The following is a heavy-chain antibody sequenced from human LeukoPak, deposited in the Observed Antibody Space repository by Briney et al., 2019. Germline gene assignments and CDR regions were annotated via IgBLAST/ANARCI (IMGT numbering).Heavy chain of an antibody. CDR3: ARDRLDYYDSILTFDY. CDR1: GGTFSSYA. V-gene: IGHV1-69*05. Sequence: SVKVSCKASGGTFSSYAISWVRQAPGQGLEWMGRIIPIFGTANYAQKSQGRVTITTDESTSTAYMELSSLRSEDTAVYYCARDRLDYYDSILTFDYWGQGTLVTVSS. D-gene: IGHD3-22*01. CDR2: IIPIFGTA. J-gene: IGHJ4*02.